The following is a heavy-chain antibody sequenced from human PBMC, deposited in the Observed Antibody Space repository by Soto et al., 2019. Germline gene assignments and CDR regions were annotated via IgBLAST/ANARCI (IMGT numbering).Heavy chain of an antibody. D-gene: IGHD3-22*01. CDR3: ARDLTNYYDSSGPFDY. V-gene: IGHV1-3*01. CDR1: GYTFTSYA. Sequence: GASVKVSCKASGYTFTSYAIDWVRQAPGQRLEWMGWINAGNGNTKYSQKFQGRVTITADKSTSTAYMELSSLRSEDTAVYYCARDLTNYYDSSGPFDYWGQGTLVTSPQ. J-gene: IGHJ4*02. CDR2: INAGNGNT.